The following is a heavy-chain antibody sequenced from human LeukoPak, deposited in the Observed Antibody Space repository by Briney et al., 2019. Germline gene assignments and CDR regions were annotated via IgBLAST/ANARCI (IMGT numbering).Heavy chain of an antibody. CDR3: ARQYYYDSSVIDY. CDR2: IYYSGST. J-gene: IGHJ4*02. V-gene: IGHV4-39*07. Sequence: NTSETLSLTCTVSGGSISSSSYYWGWIRQPPGKGLEWIGSIYYSGSTYYNPSLKSRVTISVDTSKNQFSLKLSSVTAADTAVYYCARQYYYDSSVIDYWGQGTLVTVSS. D-gene: IGHD3-22*01. CDR1: GGSISSSSYY.